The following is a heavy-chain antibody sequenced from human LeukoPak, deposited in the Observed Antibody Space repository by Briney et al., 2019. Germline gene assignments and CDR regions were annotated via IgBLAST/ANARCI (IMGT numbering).Heavy chain of an antibody. V-gene: IGHV3-30*02. CDR1: GFTFSSYG. CDR2: IWYDGSNK. CDR3: AKGSDYPDN. J-gene: IGHJ4*02. Sequence: GGSLRLSCAASGFTFSSYGMHWVRQAPGKGLEWVAVIWYDGSNKYYADSVKGRFTISRDNSKNTLYLQMNSLRAEDTCVYYCAKGSDYPDNWGQGTLVTVSS.